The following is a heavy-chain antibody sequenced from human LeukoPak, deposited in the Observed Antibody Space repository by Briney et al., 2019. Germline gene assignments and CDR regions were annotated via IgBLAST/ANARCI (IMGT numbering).Heavy chain of an antibody. CDR2: INSDGSST. V-gene: IGHV3-74*01. D-gene: IGHD4-17*01. CDR1: GFTFSSYW. Sequence: GGSLRLSCAASGFTFSSYWMHWVRHAPGKGLVWVSRINSDGSSTSYADSVKGRFTISRDNAKKTLYLQMHSLRAEDTAVYYCARDEDYGYGDPFLDYGMDVWGQGTTVTVSS. J-gene: IGHJ6*02. CDR3: ARDEDYGYGDPFLDYGMDV.